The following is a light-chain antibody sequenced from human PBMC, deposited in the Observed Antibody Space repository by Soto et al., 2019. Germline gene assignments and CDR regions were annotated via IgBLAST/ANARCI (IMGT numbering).Light chain of an antibody. Sequence: EIVLTQSPGTLSLSPGERATVSCRASQSVSNNYLAWYQQKPGQAPRLLINYASSRATGIPDRFRGSGSGTDFTLTISRLEPEDFAVYDCQQYGSSPPTWTFGQGTKVDIK. CDR1: QSVSNNY. CDR3: QQYGSSPPTWT. J-gene: IGKJ1*01. CDR2: YAS. V-gene: IGKV3-20*01.